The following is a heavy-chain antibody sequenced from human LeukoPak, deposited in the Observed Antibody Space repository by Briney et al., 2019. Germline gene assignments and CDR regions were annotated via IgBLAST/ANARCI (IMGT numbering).Heavy chain of an antibody. CDR1: GFTFSSYS. CDR3: ARAYYCGGDCYSRGAFDI. J-gene: IGHJ3*02. Sequence: PGGSLRLSCAASGFTFSSYSMNWVRQAPGKGLEWVSSISSSSSTIYYADSVKGRFTISRDNAKNSLYLQMNSLRAEDTAVYYCARAYYCGGDCYSRGAFDIWGQGTMVTVSS. D-gene: IGHD2-21*01. V-gene: IGHV3-48*01. CDR2: ISSSSSTI.